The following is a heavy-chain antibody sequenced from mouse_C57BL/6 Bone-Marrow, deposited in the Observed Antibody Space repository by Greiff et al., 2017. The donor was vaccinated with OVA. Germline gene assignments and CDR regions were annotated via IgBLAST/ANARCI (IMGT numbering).Heavy chain of an antibody. D-gene: IGHD1-1*01. CDR3: ARERDGSSYYFDY. J-gene: IGHJ2*01. Sequence: EVKLMESGPGLVKPSQSLSLTCSVTGYSITSGYYWNWIRQFPGNKLEWMGYISYDGSNNYNPSLKNRISITRDTSKNQFFLKLNSVTTEDTATYYCARERDGSSYYFDYWGQGTTLTVSS. CDR1: GYSITSGYY. V-gene: IGHV3-6*01. CDR2: ISYDGSN.